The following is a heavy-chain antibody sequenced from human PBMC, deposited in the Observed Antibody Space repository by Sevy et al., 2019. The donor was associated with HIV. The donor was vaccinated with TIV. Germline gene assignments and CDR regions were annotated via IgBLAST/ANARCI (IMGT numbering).Heavy chain of an antibody. Sequence: GGSLRLSCTASGFTLDDYAMHWVRQAPGKGLEWVSRIDWDGGRTYYADSVKGRFTISRDNSKNSLYLQMNSLRAEDTAFYYCAKRSGGSGSYYDSWGQGTLVTVSS. CDR3: AKRSGGSGSYYDS. CDR1: GFTLDDYA. D-gene: IGHD3-10*01. V-gene: IGHV3-43D*04. J-gene: IGHJ4*02. CDR2: IDWDGGRT.